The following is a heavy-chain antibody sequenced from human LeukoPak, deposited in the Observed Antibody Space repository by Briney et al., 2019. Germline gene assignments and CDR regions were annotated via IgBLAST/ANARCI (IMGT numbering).Heavy chain of an antibody. CDR3: ARDQRPDYEILIGFYRFDY. D-gene: IGHD3-9*01. J-gene: IGHJ4*02. CDR2: ISSTSGYI. Sequence: GGSLRLSCAPSGLSFSSYTIHWVRQAPGKGLEWVSSISSTSGYIHYADSVKGRFSISRDIAKNLVHLEMDILRADDTAVYYCARDQRPDYEILIGFYRFDYWGQGTLVTVSS. V-gene: IGHV3-21*01. CDR1: GLSFSSYT.